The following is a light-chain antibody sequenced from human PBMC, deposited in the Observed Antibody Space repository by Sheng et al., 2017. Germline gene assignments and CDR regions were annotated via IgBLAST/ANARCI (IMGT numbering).Light chain of an antibody. CDR3: QHYSNYPIT. V-gene: IGKV1-39*01. Sequence: DIQMTQSPSSLSASVGDRVTITCRASQNINNFLNWYQQKPGRAPNLLIYAATSLQSGVPSRFSGSGSGTDFTLTISSLQPEDFATYYCQHYSNYPITFGQGTRLEIK. CDR2: AAT. CDR1: QNINNF. J-gene: IGKJ5*01.